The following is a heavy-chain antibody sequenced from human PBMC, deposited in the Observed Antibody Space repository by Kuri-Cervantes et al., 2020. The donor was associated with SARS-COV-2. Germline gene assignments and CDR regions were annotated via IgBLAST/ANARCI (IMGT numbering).Heavy chain of an antibody. CDR2: IIPILGTA. D-gene: IGHD2-21*01. Sequence: SVKVSCKASGGTYSSYAISWVRQAPGQGLEWMGRIIPILGTANYAQKFQGRVTITADKSTSTAYMELSSLRSEDTAVYYCARDNLWLDYYYMDVWGKGTTVTVSS. J-gene: IGHJ6*03. CDR1: GGTYSSYA. CDR3: ARDNLWLDYYYMDV. V-gene: IGHV1-69*04.